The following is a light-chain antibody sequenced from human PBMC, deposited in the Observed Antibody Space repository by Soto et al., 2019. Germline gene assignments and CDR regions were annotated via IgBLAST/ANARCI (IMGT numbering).Light chain of an antibody. CDR3: QQSYSTPFT. V-gene: IGKV1-39*01. J-gene: IGKJ3*01. CDR1: QSIRSY. CDR2: AAS. Sequence: DIQMTQSPSSLSASVGDRVTITCRASQSIRSYLNWFQQKPGKAPELLIYAASSLQGGVPSRFSGSGSGTDFTLTISSLQPEDFATYYCQQSYSTPFTFGPGTKVDIK.